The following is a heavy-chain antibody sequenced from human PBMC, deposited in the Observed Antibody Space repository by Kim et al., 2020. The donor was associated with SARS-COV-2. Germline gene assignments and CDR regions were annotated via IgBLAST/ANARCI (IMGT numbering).Heavy chain of an antibody. J-gene: IGHJ4*02. V-gene: IGHV3-30*18. D-gene: IGHD6-6*01. CDR1: GFTFSSYG. CDR2: ISYDGSKK. CDR3: AKDHSSSGFDY. Sequence: GGSLRLSCAASGFTFSSYGMHWVRQAPGKGLEWVAVISYDGSKKYYADSVKGRFTISRDNSKNTLYLQMNSLRAEDTAVYYCAKDHSSSGFDYWGQGTLVTVSS.